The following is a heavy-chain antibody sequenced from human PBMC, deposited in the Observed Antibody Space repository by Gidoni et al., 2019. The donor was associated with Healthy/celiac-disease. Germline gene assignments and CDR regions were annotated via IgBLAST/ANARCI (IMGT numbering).Heavy chain of an antibody. CDR1: GGSISSSSYY. J-gene: IGHJ4*02. CDR2: TYYSGST. Sequence: QLQLQESGPGLVKPSETLSLTCPVSGGSISSSSYYWGWIRQPPGKGLEWIGSTYYSGSTYYNPSLKSRVTISVDTSKNQFSLKLSSVTAADTAVYYCAREGTMSCWGQGTLVTVSS. D-gene: IGHD3-10*02. CDR3: AREGTMSC. V-gene: IGHV4-39*07.